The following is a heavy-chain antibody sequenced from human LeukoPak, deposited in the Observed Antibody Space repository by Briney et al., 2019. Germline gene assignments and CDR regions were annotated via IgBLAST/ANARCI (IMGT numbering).Heavy chain of an antibody. V-gene: IGHV3-23*01. CDR2: ISGSGGST. J-gene: IGHJ6*02. D-gene: IGHD5-12*01. Sequence: GGSLRLSCAASGFTFSSYAMSWVRQAPGKGLEWVSAISGSGGSTYYADSVKGRFTISRDNSKNTLYLQMNSLRAEDTAVYYCANMGNSGYDAHYYYGMGVWGQGTTVTVSS. CDR1: GFTFSSYA. CDR3: ANMGNSGYDAHYYYGMGV.